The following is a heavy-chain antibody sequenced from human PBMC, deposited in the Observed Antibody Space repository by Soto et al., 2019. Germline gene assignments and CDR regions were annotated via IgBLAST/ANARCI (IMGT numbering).Heavy chain of an antibody. J-gene: IGHJ4*02. D-gene: IGHD2-2*01. V-gene: IGHV4-59*01. Sequence: QVQLQESGPGLVKPSETLSLTCTVSGGSISSYYWSWIRQPPGKGLEWIRYIYYSGSTNYNPSLRSRVTIPVDTSKNQFSLKLSSVTAADTAVYYCARVTDSTLLDYWGQGTLVTVSS. CDR1: GGSISSYY. CDR3: ARVTDSTLLDY. CDR2: IYYSGST.